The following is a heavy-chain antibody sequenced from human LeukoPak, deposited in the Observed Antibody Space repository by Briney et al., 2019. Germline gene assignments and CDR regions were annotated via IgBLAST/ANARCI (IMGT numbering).Heavy chain of an antibody. D-gene: IGHD6-13*01. CDR1: GFTFSSYA. V-gene: IGHV3-30*04. J-gene: IGHJ4*02. CDR2: ISYDGSNK. CDR3: ARDRGAVAYYFDY. Sequence: PGRSLRLSCAASGFTFSSYAMHWVRQAPGKGLEWVAVISYDGSNKYYADSVKGRFTISRDNSKNTLYLQMNSLRAEDTAVYYCARDRGAVAYYFDYWGQGTLVTVSS.